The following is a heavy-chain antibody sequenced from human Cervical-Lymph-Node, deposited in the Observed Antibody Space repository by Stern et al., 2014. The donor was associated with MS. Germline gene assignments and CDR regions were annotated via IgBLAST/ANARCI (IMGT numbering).Heavy chain of an antibody. CDR3: VRTTHLLHPSGS. D-gene: IGHD1-26*01. CDR2: IIPVFDTT. Sequence: QVQLVQSGAEVQKPGSSVKVSCKASGGNFNNYAMNWVRQAPGQGPEWMGGIIPVFDTTNYAQKFQGRVTITADESTSTAYMELSSLRSEDTAVYFCVRTTHLLHPSGSWGQGTLVTVSS. CDR1: GGNFNNYA. J-gene: IGHJ5*02. V-gene: IGHV1-69*01.